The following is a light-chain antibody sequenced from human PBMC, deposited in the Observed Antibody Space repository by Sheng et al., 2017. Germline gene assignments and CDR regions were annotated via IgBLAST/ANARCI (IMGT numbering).Light chain of an antibody. CDR2: HRD. CDR1: SSNVG. J-gene: IGLJ1*01. Sequence: QSVLTQPPSASGTPGQTVTISCSGTSSNVGYWYQQLPGTTPKLLISHRDQRPPGVPDRFSGSKSGTSASLAISGLRSDDEADYYCAAWDGSLRTYVFGTGTKVTRP. CDR3: AAWDGSLRTYV. V-gene: IGLV1-47*02.